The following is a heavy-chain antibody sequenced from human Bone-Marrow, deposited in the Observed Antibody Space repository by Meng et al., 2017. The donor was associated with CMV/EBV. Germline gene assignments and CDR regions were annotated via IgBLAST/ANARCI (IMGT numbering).Heavy chain of an antibody. J-gene: IGHJ4*02. CDR3: ARDVGVVPAAGFDY. D-gene: IGHD2-2*01. Sequence: GASLTLSCKGSGYSFTSYWIGWVRPAPGQGLEWMGGIIPILGIANYAQKFQGRVTITADKSTSTAYMELRSLRSDDTGVYYCARDVGVVPAAGFDYWGQGTLVTVSS. V-gene: IGHV1-69*10. CDR2: IIPILGIA. CDR1: GYSFTSYW.